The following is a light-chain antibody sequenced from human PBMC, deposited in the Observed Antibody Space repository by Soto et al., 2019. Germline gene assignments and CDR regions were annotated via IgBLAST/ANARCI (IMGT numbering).Light chain of an antibody. CDR3: QQYNNWPYT. Sequence: EIVMTQSPATLSVSPGERAALSCRATQSVSSNFAWYQQKPGQAPRLLIYGASTRATGIPVRFSGSGSGTDFTLTISSLQSEDFAVYYCQQYNNWPYTFGQGTKLEIK. CDR1: QSVSSN. V-gene: IGKV3-15*01. J-gene: IGKJ2*01. CDR2: GAS.